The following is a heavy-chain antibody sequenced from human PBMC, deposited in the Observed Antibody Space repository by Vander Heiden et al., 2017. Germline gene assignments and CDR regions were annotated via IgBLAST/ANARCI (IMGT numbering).Heavy chain of an antibody. V-gene: IGHV3-21*01. CDR1: GFTFSSYS. D-gene: IGHD4-4*01. CDR3: ARGVSVTYFQH. J-gene: IGHJ1*01. Sequence: EVQLVESGGGLVKPGGSLRLSCEASGFTFSSYSMNWVRQAPGKGLEWVSSISSSSSYIYYADSVKGRFTISRDNAKNSLYLQMNSLRAEDTAVYYCARGVSVTYFQHWGQGTLVTVSS. CDR2: ISSSSSYI.